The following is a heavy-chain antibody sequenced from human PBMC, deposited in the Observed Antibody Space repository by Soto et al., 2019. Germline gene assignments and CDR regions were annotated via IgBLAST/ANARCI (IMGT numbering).Heavy chain of an antibody. CDR2: ISYSDGNT. Sequence: GGSLRLSCAASGFTFSTFALGWVRLAAGEGLGWVSVISYSDGNTDYAGAAKGQVTVTDNNTMSALYLQINSLIGDDTAIYYCANATSCYYAPSDYWGQGTHVTVFS. V-gene: IGHV3-23*01. D-gene: IGHD3-22*01. CDR3: ANATSCYYAPSDY. J-gene: IGHJ4*02. CDR1: GFTFSTFA.